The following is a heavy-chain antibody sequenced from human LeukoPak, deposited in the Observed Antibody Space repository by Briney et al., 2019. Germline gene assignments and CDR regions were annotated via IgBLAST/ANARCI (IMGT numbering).Heavy chain of an antibody. CDR3: ARSATAMASGWFDP. D-gene: IGHD5-18*01. Sequence: KPSETLSLTCTVSGGSISSSSYYWGWIRQPPGKGLEWIGSIYYSGSTYYNPSLKSRVTISVDTSKNQFSLKLSSVTVADTAVYYCARSATAMASGWFDPWGQGTLVTVSS. CDR2: IYYSGST. CDR1: GGSISSSSYY. V-gene: IGHV4-39*07. J-gene: IGHJ5*02.